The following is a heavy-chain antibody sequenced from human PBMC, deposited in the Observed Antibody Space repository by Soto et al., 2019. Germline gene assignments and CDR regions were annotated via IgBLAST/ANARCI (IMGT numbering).Heavy chain of an antibody. J-gene: IGHJ6*02. D-gene: IGHD2-2*01. CDR3: ARDLVGYCSSTSCYDGHYGMDV. CDR2: IYYSGST. Sequence: QVQLQESGPGLVKPSQTLSLTCTVSGGSISSGDYYWSWIRQPPGKGLEWIGYIYYSGSTYYNPSLKSRVTISVDTSKNQFSLKLSSVTAADTAMYYCARDLVGYCSSTSCYDGHYGMDVWGQGTTVTVSS. V-gene: IGHV4-30-4*01. CDR1: GGSISSGDYY.